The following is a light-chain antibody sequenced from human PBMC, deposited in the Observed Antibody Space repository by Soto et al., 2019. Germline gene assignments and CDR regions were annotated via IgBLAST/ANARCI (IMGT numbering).Light chain of an antibody. Sequence: EIVLTQSPGTLSLSPGERATLSCRASQSVSSSYLAWYQQKVGQTPRLLIYGASSRATGIPDRFSGSGSGTDFTITISRLEPEDFAVYYCQQYGSSPPYTFGQGTKLEIK. CDR2: GAS. V-gene: IGKV3-20*01. CDR3: QQYGSSPPYT. J-gene: IGKJ2*01. CDR1: QSVSSSY.